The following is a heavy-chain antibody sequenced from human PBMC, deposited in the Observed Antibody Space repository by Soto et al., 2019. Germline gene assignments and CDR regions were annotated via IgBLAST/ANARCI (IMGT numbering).Heavy chain of an antibody. CDR1: GYSISSGDYY. CDR3: VRDLYYDGSGYGFDY. Sequence: PSETLSLTCTVSGYSISSGDYYWSWIRQPPGKGLEWIGYIYYSGSTYYNPSLKSRVTMSVDTSKNQFSLNLSSVTAADTAVYYCVRDLYYDGSGYGFDYWGQGTPVTVSS. V-gene: IGHV4-30-4*01. CDR2: IYYSGST. J-gene: IGHJ4*02. D-gene: IGHD3-22*01.